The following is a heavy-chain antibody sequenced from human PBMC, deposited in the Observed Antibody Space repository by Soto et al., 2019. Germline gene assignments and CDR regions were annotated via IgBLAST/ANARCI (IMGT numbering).Heavy chain of an antibody. J-gene: IGHJ4*01. CDR2: IKSKTDGGTT. CDR1: GVTFSNAW. Sequence: GGSLRLSCAASGVTFSNAWINWVRQAPGKGLEWVGRIKSKTDGGTTDCAATVKGRFAISRDDSKNMVYLQMNSLKTEDTAVYYCTTDSYITIVTVGFDYWGHGTLVTVSS. D-gene: IGHD3-10*01. V-gene: IGHV3-15*07. CDR3: TTDSYITIVTVGFDY.